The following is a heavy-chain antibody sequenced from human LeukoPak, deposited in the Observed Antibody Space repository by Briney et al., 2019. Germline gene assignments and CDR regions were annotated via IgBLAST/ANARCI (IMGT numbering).Heavy chain of an antibody. CDR3: ARGGTEAGSGDY. CDR1: GYTFTAYY. J-gene: IGHJ4*02. D-gene: IGHD3-10*01. Sequence: ASVKGSCKASGYTFTAYYIHWVRQAPGQGLEWMGRINPNSGGTDYAQKFQGRVTMTRDTSISTAYMELSRLRSDDTAMYYCARGGTEAGSGDYWGQGTLVTVSS. V-gene: IGHV1-2*06. CDR2: INPNSGGT.